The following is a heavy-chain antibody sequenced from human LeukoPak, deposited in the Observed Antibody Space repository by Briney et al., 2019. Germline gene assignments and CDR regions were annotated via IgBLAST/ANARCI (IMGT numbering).Heavy chain of an antibody. V-gene: IGHV4-31*03. D-gene: IGHD2-2*01. CDR3: AKDLDSSSL. CDR1: GASISGLGYY. CDR2: VYATEKT. J-gene: IGHJ4*02. Sequence: SETLSLTCNVSGASISGLGYYWSWVRQPPGKGLEWIGLVYATEKTHYNPSLKSRLFISVDTSKNQFSLSLSSVTAADTAVYYCAKDLDSSSLWGQGNLVIVSS.